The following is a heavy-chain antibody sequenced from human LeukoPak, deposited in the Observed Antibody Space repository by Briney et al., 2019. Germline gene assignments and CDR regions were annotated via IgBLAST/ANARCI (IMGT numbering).Heavy chain of an antibody. CDR3: ARVKGLEYSSSSGRYFDY. CDR2: ISAYNGNT. J-gene: IGHJ4*02. V-gene: IGHV1-18*01. Sequence: ASVKVSCKASGYTFTSYDISWVRQAPGQGLEWMGWISAYNGNTNYAQKLQGRITMTTDTSTSTAYMELRSLRSDDTAVYYCARVKGLEYSSSSGRYFDYWGQGTLVTVSS. CDR1: GYTFTSYD. D-gene: IGHD6-6*01.